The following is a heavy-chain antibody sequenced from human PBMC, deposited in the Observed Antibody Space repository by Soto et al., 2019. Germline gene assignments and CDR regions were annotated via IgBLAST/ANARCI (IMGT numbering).Heavy chain of an antibody. J-gene: IGHJ4*02. Sequence: AASVKVSCKASGYTFTSYYMHWVRQAPGQGLEWMGIINPSGGSTSYAQKFQGRVTMTRDPSTSTVCMELSSLRSEDTAVYYCARARIMPPVTTGFGYWGQGTLVTVSS. CDR1: GYTFTSYY. V-gene: IGHV1-46*01. D-gene: IGHD4-4*01. CDR2: INPSGGST. CDR3: ARARIMPPVTTGFGY.